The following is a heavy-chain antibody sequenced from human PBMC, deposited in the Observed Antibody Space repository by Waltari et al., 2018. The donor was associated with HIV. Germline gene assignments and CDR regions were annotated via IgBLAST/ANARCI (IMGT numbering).Heavy chain of an antibody. J-gene: IGHJ5*02. Sequence: QVQLVQSGAEVTKPGAPVTVSYTASGYTFTGHYLHWVRQAPRPGLEWMGWINPNSGGTNYAQKFQGRVTMTRDTSISTAYMELSRLRSDDTAVYYCARGDIVVVPAAKGPFDPWGQGTLVTVSS. V-gene: IGHV1-2*02. CDR3: ARGDIVVVPAAKGPFDP. D-gene: IGHD2-2*01. CDR1: GYTFTGHY. CDR2: INPNSGGT.